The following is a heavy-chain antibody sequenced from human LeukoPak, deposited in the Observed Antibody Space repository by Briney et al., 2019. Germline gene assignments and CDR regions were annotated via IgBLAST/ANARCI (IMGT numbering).Heavy chain of an antibody. Sequence: PGGSLRLSCAASGFTFSSYAMSWVRQAPGKGLEWVSAISGSGGSTSNADSVKGRFTISRDNSNNTLYLQMNSLRAEGTAVYYCARAARVGLTSYFDYWGQGTLVTVSS. V-gene: IGHV3-23*01. CDR3: ARAARVGLTSYFDY. J-gene: IGHJ4*02. D-gene: IGHD1-26*01. CDR1: GFTFSSYA. CDR2: ISGSGGST.